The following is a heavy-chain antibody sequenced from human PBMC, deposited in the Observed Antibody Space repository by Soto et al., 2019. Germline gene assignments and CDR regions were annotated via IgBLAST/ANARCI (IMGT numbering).Heavy chain of an antibody. Sequence: QVQLVQSGAEVKKPGSSVKVSCKASGGTFSSYTISWVRQAPGQGLEWMGRIIPILGIANYAQKFQGRVTITADKSTSTAYMELSSLRSEDTAVYYCARVRDTAMAEYYFDYWGQGTLVTVSS. V-gene: IGHV1-69*02. CDR3: ARVRDTAMAEYYFDY. CDR1: GGTFSSYT. J-gene: IGHJ4*02. CDR2: IIPILGIA. D-gene: IGHD5-18*01.